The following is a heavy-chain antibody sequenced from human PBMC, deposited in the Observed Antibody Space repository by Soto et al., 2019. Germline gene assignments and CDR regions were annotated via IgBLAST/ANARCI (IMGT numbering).Heavy chain of an antibody. CDR3: ASARRGYCSSTSCYRAFDI. V-gene: IGHV1-18*01. Sequence: ASVKVSCKASGYTFTSYGISWVRQATGQGLEWMGWISAYNGNTNYAQKLQGRVTMTTDTSTSTAYMELRSLRSDDTAVYYCASARRGYCSSTSCYRAFDIWGQGTMVTVSS. D-gene: IGHD2-2*01. CDR2: ISAYNGNT. J-gene: IGHJ3*02. CDR1: GYTFTSYG.